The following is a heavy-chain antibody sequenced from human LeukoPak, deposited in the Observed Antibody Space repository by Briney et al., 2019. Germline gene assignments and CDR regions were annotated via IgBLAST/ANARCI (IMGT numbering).Heavy chain of an antibody. V-gene: IGHV3-23*01. CDR3: AKDHVLAPWTPFDY. CDR2: ISGSGGST. D-gene: IGHD3-10*02. CDR1: GFTFSSYA. Sequence: PGGSLRLSCAASGFTFSSYAMSWVRQAPGKGLEWVSAISGSGGSTYYADSVKGRFTISIDNSKNTLYLQMNSLRAEDTAVYYCAKDHVLAPWTPFDYWGQGTLVTVSS. J-gene: IGHJ4*02.